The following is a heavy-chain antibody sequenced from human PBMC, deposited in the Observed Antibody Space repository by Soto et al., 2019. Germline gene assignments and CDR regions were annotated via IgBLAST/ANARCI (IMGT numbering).Heavy chain of an antibody. J-gene: IGHJ4*02. CDR1: GYSISSGYY. V-gene: IGHV4-38-2*01. CDR3: ARAGAIVATTFDY. Sequence: PSETLSLTCAVSGYSISSGYYWGWIRQPPGKGLEWIGSIYHSGSTYYNPSLKSRVTISVDTSKNQFSLKLSSVTAADTAVYYCARAGAIVATTFDYWGQGTLVTVSS. CDR2: IYHSGST. D-gene: IGHD5-12*01.